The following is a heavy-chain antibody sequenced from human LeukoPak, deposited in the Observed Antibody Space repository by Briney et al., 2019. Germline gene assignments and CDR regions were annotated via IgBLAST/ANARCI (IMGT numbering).Heavy chain of an antibody. CDR1: GFAFSDYY. J-gene: IGHJ4*02. CDR2: ISSSGSAM. V-gene: IGHV3-11*01. Sequence: GGSLRLSCAASGFAFSDYYMTWIRQAPGEGLEWVSYISSSGSAMFYADSVKGRFTISRDNAKNSLYLQMNSLRAEDTAVYYCARDSRPTAAGELGYWGQGTLVTVSS. CDR3: ARDSRPTAAGELGY. D-gene: IGHD6-13*01.